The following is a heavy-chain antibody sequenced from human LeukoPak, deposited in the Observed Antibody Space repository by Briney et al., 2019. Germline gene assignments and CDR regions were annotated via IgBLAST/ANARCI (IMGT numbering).Heavy chain of an antibody. Sequence: GGSLRLSCAASGFTFNTFNMNWVRQAPGKGLEWVSSITSGGDYIYYADSVKGRFTTSRDNAKNSLSLQLNSLRVEDKAVYYCARGHYDVLAASYKWTPDYWGQGTLVTVSS. V-gene: IGHV3-21*01. J-gene: IGHJ4*02. CDR3: ARGHYDVLAASYKWTPDY. CDR2: ITSGGDYI. CDR1: GFTFNTFN. D-gene: IGHD3-9*01.